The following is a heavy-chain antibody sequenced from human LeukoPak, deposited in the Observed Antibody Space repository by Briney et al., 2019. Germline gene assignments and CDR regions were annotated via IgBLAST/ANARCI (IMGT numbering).Heavy chain of an antibody. CDR1: GFTFGDYA. V-gene: IGHV3-49*04. CDR2: IRSKAYGGTT. Sequence: GGSLRLSCTASGFTFGDYAMSWVRQAPGKGLEWVGFIRSKAYGGTTEYAASVKGRFTISRDDSKSIAYLQMNSLKTEDTAVYYCTRVGGVGVATKKGGNYWGQGTLVTVSS. D-gene: IGHD5-12*01. J-gene: IGHJ4*02. CDR3: TRVGGVGVATKKGGNY.